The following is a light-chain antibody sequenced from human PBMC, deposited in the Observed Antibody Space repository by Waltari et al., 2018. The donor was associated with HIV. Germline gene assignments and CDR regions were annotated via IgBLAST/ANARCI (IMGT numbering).Light chain of an antibody. V-gene: IGKV3-15*01. CDR1: ESLNSH. CDR2: GAS. CDR3: QQYNNWPPYT. J-gene: IGKJ2*01. Sequence: VMTQSPATISKSRGEAATLSCRASESLNSHLAWYQHKPGQAPRLLIYGASTRAAGVPARFSGSGSGTEFSLTISSLQSEDFAIYYCQQYNNWPPYTFGQGTRLEI.